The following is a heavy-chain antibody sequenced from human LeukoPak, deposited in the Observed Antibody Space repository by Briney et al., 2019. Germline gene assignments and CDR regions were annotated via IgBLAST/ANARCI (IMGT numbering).Heavy chain of an antibody. Sequence: GGCLRLSCAASGFTFSSYAMHWVRQAPGKGLEWVAAISYDGSNKKYADSVKGRFTISRDNSKNMLYLQMNSLRAEDRTVYYCAREVRIAVAGYIDYWGQGTLVTVSS. D-gene: IGHD6-19*01. CDR3: AREVRIAVAGYIDY. CDR1: GFTFSSYA. J-gene: IGHJ4*02. CDR2: ISYDGSNK. V-gene: IGHV3-30*04.